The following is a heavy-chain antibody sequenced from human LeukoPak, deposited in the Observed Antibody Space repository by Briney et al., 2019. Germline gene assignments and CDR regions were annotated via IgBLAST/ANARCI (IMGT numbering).Heavy chain of an antibody. D-gene: IGHD6-13*01. V-gene: IGHV3-30-3*01. J-gene: IGHJ4*01. Sequence: GGSLRLSCAASGFTFSSYAFHWVRQAPGKGLEWVAVISYDGSSKYYADSVKGRFTISRDNYKNTLYLQMNSLRAEDTAVFSCAREVGYSSSFDYWGHGTLVTVSS. CDR3: AREVGYSSSFDY. CDR1: GFTFSSYA. CDR2: ISYDGSSK.